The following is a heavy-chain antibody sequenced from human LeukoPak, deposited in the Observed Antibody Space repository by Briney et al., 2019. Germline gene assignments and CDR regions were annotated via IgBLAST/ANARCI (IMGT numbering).Heavy chain of an antibody. CDR2: ISSSSSYI. Sequence: TGGSLRLSCAASGFTFSSYSMNWVRQAPGKGLEWVSSISSSSSYIYYADSVKGRFTISRDNAKNSLYLQMNSLRAEDTAVYYCARAKVGYYDSSGAFDYWGQGTLVTVSS. V-gene: IGHV3-21*01. D-gene: IGHD3-22*01. J-gene: IGHJ4*02. CDR3: ARAKVGYYDSSGAFDY. CDR1: GFTFSSYS.